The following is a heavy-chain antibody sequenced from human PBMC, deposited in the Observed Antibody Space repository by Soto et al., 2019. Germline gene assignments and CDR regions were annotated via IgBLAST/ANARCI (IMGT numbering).Heavy chain of an antibody. J-gene: IGHJ6*02. CDR2: INHSGST. D-gene: IGHD3-3*01. CDR3: ARGGYGTIFGVAKGGYYYYYGMDV. CDR1: GGSFSGYY. V-gene: IGHV4-34*01. Sequence: QVQLQQWGAGLLKPSETLSLTCAVYGGSFSGYYWSWIRQPPGKGLEWIGEINHSGSTNYNPSLKSRVTISVDTSKNQFCLKLSSVTAADTAVYYCARGGYGTIFGVAKGGYYYYYGMDVWGQGPTVTVSS.